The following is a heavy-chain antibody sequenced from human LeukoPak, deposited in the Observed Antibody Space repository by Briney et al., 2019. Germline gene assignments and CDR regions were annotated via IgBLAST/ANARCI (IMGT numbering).Heavy chain of an antibody. CDR2: ISGSGGST. D-gene: IGHD2-2*01. V-gene: IGHV3-23*01. Sequence: PGGSLRLSCAASGFTVSSNYMSWVRQAPGKGLEWVSAISGSGGSTYYADSVKGRFTISRDNSKNTLYLQMNSLRAEDTAVYYCAKGFYCSSSTCLDYWGQGTLVTVSS. CDR1: GFTVSSNY. CDR3: AKGFYCSSSTCLDY. J-gene: IGHJ4*02.